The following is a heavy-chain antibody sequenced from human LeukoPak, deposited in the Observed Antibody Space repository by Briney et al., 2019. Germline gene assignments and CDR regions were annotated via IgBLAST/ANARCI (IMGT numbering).Heavy chain of an antibody. V-gene: IGHV1-18*01. CDR1: NYTFTSYP. Sequence: ASVKVSCKASNYTFTSYPISWVRRAPGQGLEWMGWISAYTGNTNYAQKVQGRVTMTTDTSTNTAYMELASLRPDDTAIYYCTRGSGSQYFQHWGQGTLVTVSS. CDR2: ISAYTGNT. CDR3: TRGSGSQYFQH. D-gene: IGHD6-25*01. J-gene: IGHJ1*01.